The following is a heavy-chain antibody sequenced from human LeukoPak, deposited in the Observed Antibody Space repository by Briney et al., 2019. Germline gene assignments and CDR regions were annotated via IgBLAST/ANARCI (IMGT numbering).Heavy chain of an antibody. J-gene: IGHJ4*02. Sequence: GGSLRLSCAASGFTFSSYSMNWVRQAPGKGLEWVSSISSSSSYIYYADSVKGRFTISRDNAKNSLYLQMNSLRAEDTAVYYCAKDGALYSYGSGIDYWGQGTLVTVSS. V-gene: IGHV3-21*04. CDR2: ISSSSSYI. D-gene: IGHD5-18*01. CDR3: AKDGALYSYGSGIDY. CDR1: GFTFSSYS.